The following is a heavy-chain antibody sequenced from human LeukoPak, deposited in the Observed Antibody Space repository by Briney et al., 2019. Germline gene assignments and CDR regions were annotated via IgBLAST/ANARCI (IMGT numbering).Heavy chain of an antibody. CDR2: INHSGST. CDR1: GGSFSGYY. J-gene: IGHJ5*02. Sequence: RPSETLSLTCAVYGGSFSGYYWSWIRQPPGKGLEWIGEINHSGSTNYNPSLKSRVTISVDTSKNQFSLKLSSVTAADTAVYYCARLFGVNDPWGQGTLVTVSS. CDR3: ARLFGVNDP. D-gene: IGHD3-10*02. V-gene: IGHV4-34*01.